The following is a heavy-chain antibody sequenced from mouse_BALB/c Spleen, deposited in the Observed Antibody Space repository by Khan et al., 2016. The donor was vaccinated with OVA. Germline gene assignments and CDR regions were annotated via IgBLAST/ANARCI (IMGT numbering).Heavy chain of an antibody. CDR3: ARHYYGSILYWYFDV. J-gene: IGHJ1*01. D-gene: IGHD1-1*01. CDR2: IFPGDGST. Sequence: QVQLQQSGSELVKPGASVKLSCRASGYTFTSYDINWVRQRPEQGLEWIGWIFPGDGSTKYNEKFKGKATLTSDKSSSTAYMQLSWLTSEDAAVYFGARHYYGSILYWYFDVWGAGTTVTVSS. CDR1: GYTFTSYD. V-gene: IGHV1S56*01.